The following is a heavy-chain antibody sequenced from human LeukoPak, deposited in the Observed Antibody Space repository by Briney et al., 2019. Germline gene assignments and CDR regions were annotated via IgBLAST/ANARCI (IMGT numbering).Heavy chain of an antibody. V-gene: IGHV3-30*02. CDR2: IRHDGSNK. CDR1: GFTFSSYG. D-gene: IGHD2/OR15-2a*01. J-gene: IGHJ6*03. CDR3: AKGSKTVLFTRDHYMDV. Sequence: EGSLRLSCAASGFTFSSYGIHWVRQAPGKGLEWVAFIRHDGSNKFYADSVKGRFTISRDNSKSTLYLQMNSLRVEDTAVYYCAKGSKTVLFTRDHYMDVWGKGTTVTISS.